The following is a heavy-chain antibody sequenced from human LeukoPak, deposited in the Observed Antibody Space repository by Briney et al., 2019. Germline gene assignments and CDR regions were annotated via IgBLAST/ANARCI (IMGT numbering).Heavy chain of an antibody. V-gene: IGHV5-51*01. CDR3: ARLSDYGDSHYYYGMDV. CDR1: GYSFTSYW. D-gene: IGHD4-17*01. Sequence: GESLKISCKGSGYSFTSYWIGWVRQMPGKGLEWMGIIYPGDSDTRYSPSFQGQVTISADKSISTAYLRWSSLKASDTAMYYCARLSDYGDSHYYYGMDVWGQGTTVTVSS. CDR2: IYPGDSDT. J-gene: IGHJ6*02.